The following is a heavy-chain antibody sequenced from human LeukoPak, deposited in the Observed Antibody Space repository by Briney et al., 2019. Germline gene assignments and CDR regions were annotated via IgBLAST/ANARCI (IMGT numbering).Heavy chain of an antibody. CDR3: ARRISSWNVYIDK. CDR1: GGSLSGCY. D-gene: IGHD1-1*01. J-gene: IGHJ4*02. Sequence: SETLSLTCTVSGGSLSGCYWSWIRQTPGKGLELIGYIYSSGTTNYNRSLHSRVIISLDTPKNQFSLGVTSVTAADTAMYFCARRISSWNVYIDKWGQGIQVTVSS. CDR2: IYSSGTT. V-gene: IGHV4-4*09.